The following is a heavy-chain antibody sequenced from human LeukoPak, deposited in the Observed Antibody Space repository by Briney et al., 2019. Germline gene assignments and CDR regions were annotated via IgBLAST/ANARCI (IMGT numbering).Heavy chain of an antibody. CDR3: VKDSGGLPIYGMDV. V-gene: IGHV3-64D*09. CDR2: TSSNGGST. CDR1: GFTFSSYG. Sequence: GGSLRLSCSASGFTFSSYGMHWVRQAPGKGLDYVSATSSNGGSTYYADPVEGRFTISRDNSKNTLHLQMSSLRPEDTAVYYCVKDSGGLPIYGMDVWGQGTTVTVSS. D-gene: IGHD5-12*01. J-gene: IGHJ6*02.